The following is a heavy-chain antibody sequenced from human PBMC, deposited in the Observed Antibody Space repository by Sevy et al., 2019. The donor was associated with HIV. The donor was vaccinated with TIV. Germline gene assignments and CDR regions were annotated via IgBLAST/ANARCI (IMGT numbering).Heavy chain of an antibody. CDR3: ARASDYVWGSYRRPYYFDY. CDR1: GGSISSYY. Sequence: GSLRLSCTVSGGSISSYYWSWIRQPPGKGLEWIGYIYYSGSTNYNPSLKSRVTISVDTSKNQFSLKLSSVTAADTAVYYWARASDYVWGSYRRPYYFDYWGQGTLVTVSS. CDR2: IYYSGST. J-gene: IGHJ4*02. D-gene: IGHD3-16*02. V-gene: IGHV4-59*01.